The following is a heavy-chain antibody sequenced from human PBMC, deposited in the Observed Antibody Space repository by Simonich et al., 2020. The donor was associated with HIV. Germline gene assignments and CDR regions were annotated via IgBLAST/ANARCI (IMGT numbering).Heavy chain of an antibody. CDR2: INHSGGN. CDR1: GGSFSGYY. Sequence: QVQLQQWGAGLLTPSETLSLTCAVYGGSFSGYYWNWIRQPPGKGLEWIREINHSGGNNYNPALKSRVTISVDTSKNQFSLKLSSVTAADTAVYYCARGFYQRLYYFDYWGQGTLVTVSS. CDR3: ARGFYQRLYYFDY. V-gene: IGHV4-34*01. D-gene: IGHD2-2*01. J-gene: IGHJ4*02.